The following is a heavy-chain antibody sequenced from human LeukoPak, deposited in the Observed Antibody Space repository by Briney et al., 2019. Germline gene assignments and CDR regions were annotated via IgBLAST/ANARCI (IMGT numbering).Heavy chain of an antibody. J-gene: IGHJ4*02. V-gene: IGHV3-53*01. CDR3: ARALYSSGYFDY. D-gene: IGHD5-18*01. CDR1: GFTVSSNY. Sequence: PGGSLRLSCAASGFTVSSNYMSWVRQAPGKGLEWVSVIYSGGSTYYADSVEGRFTISRDNSKNTLYLQMNSLRAEDTAVYYCARALYSSGYFDYWGQGTLVTVSS. CDR2: IYSGGST.